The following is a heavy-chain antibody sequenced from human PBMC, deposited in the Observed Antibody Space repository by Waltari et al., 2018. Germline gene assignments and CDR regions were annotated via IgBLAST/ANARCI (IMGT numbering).Heavy chain of an antibody. J-gene: IGHJ4*02. Sequence: EVQLVESGGGLVQPGGSLSLSCAASEFTFSSYWMSWVRQAPGKGLEWVANINQDGIEKYYVDSVKGRFTISRDNTKNSLYLQMNSLRAEDTAVYYCVRGGTWYDYWGQGTLVTVSS. D-gene: IGHD6-13*01. CDR1: EFTFSSYW. CDR2: INQDGIEK. V-gene: IGHV3-7*01. CDR3: VRGGTWYDY.